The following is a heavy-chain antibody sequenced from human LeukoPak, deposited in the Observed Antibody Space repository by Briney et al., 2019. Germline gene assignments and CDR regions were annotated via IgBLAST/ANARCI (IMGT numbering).Heavy chain of an antibody. CDR2: IKQDGSEK. Sequence: PGGSLRLSCAASGFTFSSYAMHWVRQAPGKGLEWVANIKQDGSEKYYVDSVKGRFTISRDNAKNSLYLQMNSLRAEDTAVYYCARAPIGCSSTSCYYYYMDVWGKGTTVTVSS. V-gene: IGHV3-7*01. CDR3: ARAPIGCSSTSCYYYYMDV. CDR1: GFTFSSYA. D-gene: IGHD2-2*01. J-gene: IGHJ6*03.